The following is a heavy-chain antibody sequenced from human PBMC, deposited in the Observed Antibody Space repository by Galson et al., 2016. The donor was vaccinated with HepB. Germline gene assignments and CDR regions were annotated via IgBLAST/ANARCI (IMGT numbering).Heavy chain of an antibody. CDR3: TRHLSSGAAADSYFDL. D-gene: IGHD6-25*01. CDR1: GFTVSGSA. J-gene: IGHJ2*01. Sequence: SLRLSCAASGFTVSGSAMHWVRQASGKGLEWVGRSRNKANSYATAYAASVKGRFTISRDDSKNTAYLQMDSLKIEDTAVYYCTRHLSSGAAADSYFDLWGRGTLVTVSS. CDR2: SRNKANSYAT. V-gene: IGHV3-73*01.